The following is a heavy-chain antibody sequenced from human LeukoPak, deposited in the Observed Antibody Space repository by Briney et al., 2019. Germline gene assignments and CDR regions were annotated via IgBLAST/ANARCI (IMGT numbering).Heavy chain of an antibody. D-gene: IGHD3-22*01. CDR1: GGTFSSYA. V-gene: IGHV1-69*13. CDR2: IIPIFGTA. CDR3: AAYDSSGYYYYTY. Sequence: ASVKVSCKASGGTFSSYAISWVRQAPGQGLEWMGGIIPIFGTANYAQKFQGRVTITADESTSTAYMELSSLRSEDTAVYYRAAYDSSGYYYYTYWGQGTLVTVSS. J-gene: IGHJ4*02.